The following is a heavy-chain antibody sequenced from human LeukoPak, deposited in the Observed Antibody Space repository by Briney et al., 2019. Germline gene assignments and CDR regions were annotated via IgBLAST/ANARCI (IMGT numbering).Heavy chain of an antibody. CDR3: ARWRSSSSYDALDI. J-gene: IGHJ3*02. CDR1: GGSISSHY. V-gene: IGHV4-59*08. Sequence: SETLSLTCTVSGGSISSHYWSWIRQPPGKGLEWIGYIYYSGSTDYNPSLKTRVTISVDTSKNQFSLKLSSVAAADTAVYYCARWRSSSSYDALDIWGQGTLVTVSS. D-gene: IGHD6-6*01. CDR2: IYYSGST.